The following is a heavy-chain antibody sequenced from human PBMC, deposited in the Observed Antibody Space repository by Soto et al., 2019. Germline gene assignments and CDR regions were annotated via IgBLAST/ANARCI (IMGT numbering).Heavy chain of an antibody. Sequence: QVPLVESGGGVVQPGRSLRLSCAASGFTFSSYAMHWVRQAPGKGLEWVAVISYDGRNKYYADSVKGRFTISRDNSKNRLYLQMNSLRAEDTAVYYCAREIGRVFGYWGQGTLVTVSS. D-gene: IGHD6-13*01. CDR3: AREIGRVFGY. CDR2: ISYDGRNK. CDR1: GFTFSSYA. J-gene: IGHJ4*02. V-gene: IGHV3-30*04.